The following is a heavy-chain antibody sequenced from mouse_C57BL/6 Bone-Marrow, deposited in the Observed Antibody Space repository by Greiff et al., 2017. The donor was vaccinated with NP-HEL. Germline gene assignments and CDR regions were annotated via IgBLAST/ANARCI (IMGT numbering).Heavy chain of an antibody. CDR3: TRRAYYYGSSYVEDFDY. J-gene: IGHJ2*01. CDR2: IDPETGGT. CDR1: GYTFTDYE. Sequence: SGAELVRPGASVTLSCKASGYTFTDYEMHWVKQTPVHGLEWIGAIDPETGGTAYNQKFKGKAILTADKSSSTAYMELRSLTSEDSAVYYCTRRAYYYGSSYVEDFDYWGQGTTLTVSS. D-gene: IGHD1-1*01. V-gene: IGHV1-15*01.